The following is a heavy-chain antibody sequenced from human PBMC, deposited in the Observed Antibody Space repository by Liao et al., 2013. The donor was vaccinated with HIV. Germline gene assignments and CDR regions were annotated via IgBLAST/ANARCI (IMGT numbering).Heavy chain of an antibody. CDR3: ARALLRWYPPGAFEI. D-gene: IGHD4-23*01. Sequence: QVQLQQWGAGLLKPSETLSLTCAVYGGSFSHYYWSWIRQPPGKGLEWIGEINHSGSATYSPSLRSRVTISVDSSRNQFSLNLTSVTAADTAIYYCARALLRWYPPGAFEIWAQGTMVTVSS. CDR2: INHSGSA. V-gene: IGHV4-34*01. CDR1: GGSFSHYY. J-gene: IGHJ3*02.